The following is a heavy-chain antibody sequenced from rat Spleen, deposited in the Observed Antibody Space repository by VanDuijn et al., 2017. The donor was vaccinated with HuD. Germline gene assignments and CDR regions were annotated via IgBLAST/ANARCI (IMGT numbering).Heavy chain of an antibody. J-gene: IGHJ2*01. CDR1: GFTFNNYW. Sequence: EVQLVESGGGLVQPGRSLKLSCVASGFTFNNYWMSWIRQAPGKGLEWVASITNTGNSIYYLDSVKGRFTVSRDNAQNTIYLQMNSLRSEDTAAYFCTTMVGWGQGVMVTVSS. CDR3: TTMVG. D-gene: IGHD1-1*01. CDR2: ITNTGNSI. V-gene: IGHV5-31*01.